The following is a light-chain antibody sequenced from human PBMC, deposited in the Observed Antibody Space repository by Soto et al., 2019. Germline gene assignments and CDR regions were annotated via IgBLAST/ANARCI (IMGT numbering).Light chain of an antibody. CDR2: AAS. CDR1: QSISSY. Sequence: DIQMTQSPSSLSASVGDRVTITCRASQSISSYLNWYQQKPGKAPKLLIYAASSLQSGVPSRFSGSGSGTDFTLTISSLQPEDFATYYCPQSYSVPGTFGQGTKLEIK. CDR3: PQSYSVPGT. V-gene: IGKV1-39*01. J-gene: IGKJ2*02.